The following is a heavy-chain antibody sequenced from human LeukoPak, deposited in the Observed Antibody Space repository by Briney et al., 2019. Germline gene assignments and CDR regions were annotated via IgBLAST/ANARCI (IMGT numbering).Heavy chain of an antibody. D-gene: IGHD6-13*01. Sequence: SQTLSLTCTVSGFSVNSEDFYWSWIRQPPGAGLEWIGYIHSSGRTSYKTSLKSRVTMSIDTSKNQFSLKLTSVSAADTALYYCAIIAGGGAQTVDFWGQGTLVIVSS. CDR3: AIIAGGGAQTVDF. CDR1: GFSVNSEDFY. CDR2: IHSSGRT. J-gene: IGHJ4*02. V-gene: IGHV4-30-4*08.